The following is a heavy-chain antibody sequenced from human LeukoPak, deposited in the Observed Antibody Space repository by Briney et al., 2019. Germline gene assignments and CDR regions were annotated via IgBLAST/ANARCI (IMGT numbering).Heavy chain of an antibody. CDR2: ISNSGRNI. CDR1: GFTFSDHY. D-gene: IGHD6-6*01. V-gene: IGHV3-11*04. CDR3: ARVIATRPHYHYYMDV. Sequence: GGSLRLSCAASGFTFSDHYMSWIRQAPGKGLEWVSYISNSGRNIYYADSVKGRFTISRGNAENSLYLQMNSLRAEDTAVYYCARVIATRPHYHYYMDVWGKGTTVTVSS. J-gene: IGHJ6*03.